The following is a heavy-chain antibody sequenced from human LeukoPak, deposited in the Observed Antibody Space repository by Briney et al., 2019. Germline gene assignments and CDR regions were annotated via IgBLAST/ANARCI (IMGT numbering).Heavy chain of an antibody. Sequence: GGSLRLSCAASGFTVSSNYMSWVRQAPGKGLEWVSVIYSGGSTYYADSVKGRFTISRDNSKNTLYLQMNSLRAEDTAVYYCAKGSAQLRFLEWLLYDYWGQGTLVTVSS. CDR2: IYSGGST. CDR3: AKGSAQLRFLEWLLYDY. J-gene: IGHJ4*02. D-gene: IGHD3-3*01. CDR1: GFTVSSNY. V-gene: IGHV3-53*01.